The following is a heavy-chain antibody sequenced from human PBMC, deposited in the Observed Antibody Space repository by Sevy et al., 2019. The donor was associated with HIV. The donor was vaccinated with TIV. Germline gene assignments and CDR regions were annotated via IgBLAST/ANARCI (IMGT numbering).Heavy chain of an antibody. CDR1: GFTFDDHA. D-gene: IGHD3-10*01. J-gene: IGHJ4*02. CDR2: ISWNSDTL. Sequence: GGSLRLSCAASGFTFDDHAMHWVRQAPGKGLEWVSGISWNSDTLGYADSVRGRFTISRDNAKNSLYLQMNSLRAEDTALYYCAKDKAQEGPGSYNSDYWGQGTLVTVSS. V-gene: IGHV3-9*01. CDR3: AKDKAQEGPGSYNSDY.